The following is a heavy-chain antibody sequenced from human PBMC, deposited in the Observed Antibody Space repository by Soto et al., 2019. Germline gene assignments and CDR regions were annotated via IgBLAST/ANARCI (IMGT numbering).Heavy chain of an antibody. V-gene: IGHV3-53*01. Sequence: DVQLVESGGGLIQPGESLRLSCAAFGLTISGKKYVAWVRQAPGKGLEWVSVLYDVDGSFYADSVKGRFTTSRDSSKTTVYLQMNDLRPDDTAVYYCATWHEREHAYDVWGQGTTVTVSS. CDR1: GLTISGKKY. J-gene: IGHJ3*01. CDR3: ATWHEREHAYDV. D-gene: IGHD1-1*01. CDR2: LYDVDGS.